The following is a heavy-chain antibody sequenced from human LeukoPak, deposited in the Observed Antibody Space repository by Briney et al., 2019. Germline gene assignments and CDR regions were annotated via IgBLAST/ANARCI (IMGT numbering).Heavy chain of an antibody. J-gene: IGHJ4*02. CDR2: IKQDGSEK. Sequence: GGSLRLSCAASGFTFSSYWMSWVRQAPGKELEWVANIKQDGSEKYYVDSVKGRFTISRDNAKNSLYLQMNSLRAEDTAVYYCARGGYYDSSGYLPYWGQGTLVTVSS. V-gene: IGHV3-7*01. D-gene: IGHD3-22*01. CDR3: ARGGYYDSSGYLPY. CDR1: GFTFSSYW.